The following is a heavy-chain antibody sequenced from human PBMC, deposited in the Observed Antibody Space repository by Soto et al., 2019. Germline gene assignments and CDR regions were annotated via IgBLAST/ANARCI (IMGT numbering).Heavy chain of an antibody. CDR1: GCSISSSSYY. CDR2: IYYSGST. Sequence: PSETLSLSCTVSGCSISSSSYYWGWIRQPPGKGLEWIGSIYYSGSTYYNPSLKSRVTISVDTSKNQFSLKLSSVTAADTAVYYCARAFDILTGPGLYNWFDPWGQGTLVTVSS. J-gene: IGHJ5*02. CDR3: ARAFDILTGPGLYNWFDP. V-gene: IGHV4-39*01. D-gene: IGHD3-9*01.